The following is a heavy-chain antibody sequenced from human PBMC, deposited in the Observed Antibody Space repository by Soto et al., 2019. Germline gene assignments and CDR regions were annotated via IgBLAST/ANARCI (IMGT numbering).Heavy chain of an antibody. CDR1: RYTFTSYY. CDR3: ASRGTEVVPAAHPPDAFDI. D-gene: IGHD2-2*01. J-gene: IGHJ3*02. V-gene: IGHV1-46*03. CDR2: INPSGGST. Sequence: GASVKVSCKASRYTFTSYYMHWVRQAPGQGLEWMGIINPSGGSTSYAQKFQGRVTMTRDTSTSTVYMELSSLRSEDTAVYYCASRGTEVVPAAHPPDAFDIWGQGTMVTVSS.